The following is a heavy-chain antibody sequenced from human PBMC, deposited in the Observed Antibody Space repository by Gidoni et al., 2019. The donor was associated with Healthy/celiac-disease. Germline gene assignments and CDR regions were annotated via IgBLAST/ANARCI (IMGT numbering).Heavy chain of an antibody. CDR3: AKVGYSYGYDY. CDR2: ISYDGSNK. V-gene: IGHV3-30*18. D-gene: IGHD5-18*01. Sequence: VISYDGSNKYYADSVKGRFTISRDNSKNTLYLQMNSLRAEDTAVYYCAKVGYSYGYDYWGQGTLVTVSS. J-gene: IGHJ4*02.